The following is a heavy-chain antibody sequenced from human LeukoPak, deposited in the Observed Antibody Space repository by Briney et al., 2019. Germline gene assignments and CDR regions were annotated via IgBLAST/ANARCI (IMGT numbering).Heavy chain of an antibody. CDR3: ARVPVVGAYYYGMDV. CDR1: GFTFSSYS. D-gene: IGHD2-2*01. CDR2: ISSSSSYI. Sequence: GGSLRLSCAASGFTFSSYSMNWVRQAPGKGLEWVSSISSSSSYIYYADSVKGRFTISRDNAKNSLDLQMNSLRAEDTAVHYCARVPVVGAYYYGMDVWGQGTTVTVSS. V-gene: IGHV3-21*01. J-gene: IGHJ6*02.